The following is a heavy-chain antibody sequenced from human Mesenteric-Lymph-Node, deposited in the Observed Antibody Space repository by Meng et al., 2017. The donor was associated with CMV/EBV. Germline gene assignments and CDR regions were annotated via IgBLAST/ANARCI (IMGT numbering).Heavy chain of an antibody. CDR2: ISWNSGSI. CDR1: GFKFDDYA. D-gene: IGHD6-13*01. Sequence: SLKISCAASGFKFDDYAMHWVRQAPGKGLEWVSGISWNSGSIGYADSVKGRFTISRDNAKNSLYLQMNSLRAEDTALYYCAKDIVVAAAGTGFDPWGQGTLVTVSS. J-gene: IGHJ5*02. CDR3: AKDIVVAAAGTGFDP. V-gene: IGHV3-9*01.